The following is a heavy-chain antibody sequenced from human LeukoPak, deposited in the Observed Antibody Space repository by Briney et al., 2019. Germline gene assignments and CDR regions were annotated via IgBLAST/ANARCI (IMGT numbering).Heavy chain of an antibody. CDR1: GFTFSSYA. CDR3: TTDYSLGKTIAAAGTDAFDI. V-gene: IGHV3-30*04. J-gene: IGHJ3*02. CDR2: ISYDGSNK. Sequence: GGSLRLSCAASGFTFSSYAMHWVRQAPGKGLEWVAVISYDGSNKYYADSVKGRFTISGDISKNTLYLQMNSLKTEDTAVYYCTTDYSLGKTIAAAGTDAFDIWGQGTMVTVSS. D-gene: IGHD6-13*01.